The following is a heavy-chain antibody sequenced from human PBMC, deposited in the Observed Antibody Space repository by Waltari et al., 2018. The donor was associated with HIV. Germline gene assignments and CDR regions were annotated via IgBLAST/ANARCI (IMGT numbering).Heavy chain of an antibody. D-gene: IGHD3-9*01. CDR1: GFSFSSYA. CDR2: ISGGGSKS. V-gene: IGHV3-23*04. Sequence: DVQLVESGLLQPGGSLRLSCAASGFSFSSYAMNWVRQAPGKGLEWVAGISGGGSKSYYAESLKGRFTISRDNVENILYLQVDSPRAEDTAVYFCVKCYDILSSYFDKWGQGTLVTVSS. J-gene: IGHJ4*02. CDR3: VKCYDILSSYFDK.